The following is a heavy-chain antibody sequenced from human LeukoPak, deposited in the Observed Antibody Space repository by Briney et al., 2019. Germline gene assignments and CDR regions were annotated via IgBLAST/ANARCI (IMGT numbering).Heavy chain of an antibody. D-gene: IGHD3-22*01. CDR3: ARDYTDSSEGPEEGVEAFDI. V-gene: IGHV3-23*01. CDR2: ISGSGGST. J-gene: IGHJ3*02. Sequence: PGGSLRLSCAASGSTFSSYAMSWVRQAPGKGLEWVSAISGSGGSTYYADSVKGRFTISRDNSKNTLYLQVNSLRAEDTAVYYCARDYTDSSEGPEEGVEAFDIWGQGTMVTVSS. CDR1: GSTFSSYA.